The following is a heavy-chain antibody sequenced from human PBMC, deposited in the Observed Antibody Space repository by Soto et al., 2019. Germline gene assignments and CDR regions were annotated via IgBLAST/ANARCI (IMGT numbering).Heavy chain of an antibody. V-gene: IGHV1-18*01. J-gene: IGHJ6*02. CDR2: ISAYNGNT. Sequence: ASVKVSCKASGYTFTSYGISWVRQAPGQGLEWMGWISAYNGNTNYAQKFQGWVTMTRDTSISTAYMELSRLRSDDTAVYYCAREIITGLYYYYYGMDVWGQGTTVTVSS. CDR1: GYTFTSYG. D-gene: IGHD1-20*01. CDR3: AREIITGLYYYYYGMDV.